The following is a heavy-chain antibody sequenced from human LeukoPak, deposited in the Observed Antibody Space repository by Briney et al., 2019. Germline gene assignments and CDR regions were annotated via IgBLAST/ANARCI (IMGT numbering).Heavy chain of an antibody. CDR1: GFIFRTYA. CDR2: IFYNGTDK. D-gene: IGHD3-10*01. CDR3: AKAGASGSGPIDS. Sequence: PGGSTRLSCAASGFIFRTYAMNWIRQAPGKGLEWVAFIFYNGTDKYADSVKGRFTISRDNSKNTLYLEMNRLRPEDTALYYCAKAGASGSGPIDSWGQGTPVIVSS. J-gene: IGHJ4*02. V-gene: IGHV3-30*02.